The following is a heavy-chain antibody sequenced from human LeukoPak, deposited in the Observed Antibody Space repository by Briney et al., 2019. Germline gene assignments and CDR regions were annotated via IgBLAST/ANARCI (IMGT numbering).Heavy chain of an antibody. CDR3: ARYCGGNCYSPHDAFDI. Sequence: PGGSLRLSCAASGFTFSSYWMSWVRQAPGKGLEWVANIKQDASDKYYVASVKGRFAISRDNAQNSLYLQMNSLSAEDTAVYYCARYCGGNCYSPHDAFDIWGQGTMVTVSS. V-gene: IGHV3-7*04. D-gene: IGHD2-21*02. CDR1: GFTFSSYW. CDR2: IKQDASDK. J-gene: IGHJ3*02.